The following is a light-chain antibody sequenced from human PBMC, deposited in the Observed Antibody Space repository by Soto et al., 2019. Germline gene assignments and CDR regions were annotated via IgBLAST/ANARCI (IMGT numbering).Light chain of an antibody. V-gene: IGKV1-12*01. CDR2: KAS. CDR3: QQSYSPLTRT. J-gene: IGKJ1*01. CDR1: QGISSW. Sequence: DVKMSQSPSSVSASVGDRVTITCRASQGISSWLAWYQQKPGKAPKLLIYKASTLKSGVPSRFSGSGSGTEFTLTISSLQPDDFATYYCQQSYSPLTRTFGQGTKVAIK.